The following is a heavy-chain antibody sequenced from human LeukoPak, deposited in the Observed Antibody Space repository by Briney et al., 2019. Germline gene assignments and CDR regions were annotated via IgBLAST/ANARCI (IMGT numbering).Heavy chain of an antibody. J-gene: IGHJ4*02. CDR1: GDSASSSSAA. V-gene: IGHV6-1*01. Sequence: SQTLSLTCAISGDSASSSSAAWNWIRQSPSRGLEWLGRTYYRSKWYNEYAASVRSRITINPDTSKNQFSLQLNSVTPEDTAVYYCAREDYGGNSGTYFDYWGQGTLVTVSS. CDR3: AREDYGGNSGTYFDY. D-gene: IGHD4-23*01. CDR2: TYYRSKWYN.